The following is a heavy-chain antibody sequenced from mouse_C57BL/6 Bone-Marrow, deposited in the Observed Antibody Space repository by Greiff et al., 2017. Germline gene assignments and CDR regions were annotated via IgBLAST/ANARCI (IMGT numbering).Heavy chain of an antibody. Sequence: EVQLQQSGAELVRPGASVKLSCTASGFNIKDDYMHWVKQRPEQGLEWIGWIDPENGDTEYASKFQGKATITADTSSNTAYLQLSSLTSEDTAVYYCTSITTVPFDYWGQGTTLTVSS. V-gene: IGHV14-4*01. J-gene: IGHJ2*01. CDR1: GFNIKDDY. CDR3: TSITTVPFDY. CDR2: IDPENGDT. D-gene: IGHD1-1*01.